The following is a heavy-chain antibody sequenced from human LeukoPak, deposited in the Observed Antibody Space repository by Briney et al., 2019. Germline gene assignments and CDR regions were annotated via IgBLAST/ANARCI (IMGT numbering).Heavy chain of an antibody. D-gene: IGHD3-9*01. J-gene: IGHJ4*02. Sequence: PGGSLRLSCAASGFTFSNYWMTWVRQAPGKGLEWVANIKHDGSEDYYLDSVKGRFTISRDNAKSSMWLQMNSLRAEDTAVYYCAKGHYYNILTGYSVRRGLDYWGQGTLVTVSS. V-gene: IGHV3-7*01. CDR3: AKGHYYNILTGYSVRRGLDY. CDR1: GFTFSNYW. CDR2: IKHDGSED.